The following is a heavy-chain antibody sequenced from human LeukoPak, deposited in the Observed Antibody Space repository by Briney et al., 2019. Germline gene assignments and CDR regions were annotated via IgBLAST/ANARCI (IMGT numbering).Heavy chain of an antibody. V-gene: IGHV3-9*01. CDR2: ISWNSGSI. CDR3: AREGAARPFDY. Sequence: PGGSLRLSCAASGFTFDDYAMHWVRQAPGKGLEWVSGISWNSGSIGYADSVKGRFTISRDNSKNTLYLQMNSLRAEGTAVYYCAREGAARPFDYWGQGTLVTVSS. CDR1: GFTFDDYA. D-gene: IGHD6-6*01. J-gene: IGHJ4*02.